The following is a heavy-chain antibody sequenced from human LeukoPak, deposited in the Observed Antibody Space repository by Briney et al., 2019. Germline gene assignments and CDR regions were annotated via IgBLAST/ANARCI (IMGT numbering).Heavy chain of an antibody. V-gene: IGHV3-23*01. D-gene: IGHD2-15*01. CDR3: AKEPICGGGSCYSRCFDY. Sequence: GRSLRLSCAASGFTFSSYAMSWVRQAPEKGLEWVSAISGSGGSTYYADSVKGRFTISRDNSKNTLYLQMNSLRAEDTAVYYCAKEPICGGGSCYSRCFDYWGQGTLVTVSS. CDR1: GFTFSSYA. CDR2: ISGSGGST. J-gene: IGHJ4*02.